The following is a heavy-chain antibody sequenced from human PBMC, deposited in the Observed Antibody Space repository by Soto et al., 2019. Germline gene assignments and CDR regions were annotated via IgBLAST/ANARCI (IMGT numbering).Heavy chain of an antibody. Sequence: SETLSLTCTVSGGSISSYYWSWIRQPAGKGLEWIWRIYTSGSTNYNPSLKSRVTMSVDTSKNQFSLKLSSVTAADTAVYYCARDLVSRDFWSGYYTDWFDPWGQGTLVTVSS. V-gene: IGHV4-4*07. D-gene: IGHD3-3*01. CDR3: ARDLVSRDFWSGYYTDWFDP. CDR1: GGSISSYY. J-gene: IGHJ5*02. CDR2: IYTSGST.